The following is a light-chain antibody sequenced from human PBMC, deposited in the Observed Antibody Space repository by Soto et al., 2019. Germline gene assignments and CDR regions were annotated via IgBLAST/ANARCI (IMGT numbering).Light chain of an antibody. V-gene: IGLV2-14*01. CDR3: SSYTTISTYV. CDR2: DVR. Sequence: QSVLTQPASGPGSPGQSITISCTGTSSDVGGYNYVSWYQQHPGKAPKLMIYDVRNRPSGVSNRFSGSKSVNTASLTISGLQAEDEADYYCSSYTTISTYVFGTGTKVTVL. J-gene: IGLJ1*01. CDR1: SSDVGGYNY.